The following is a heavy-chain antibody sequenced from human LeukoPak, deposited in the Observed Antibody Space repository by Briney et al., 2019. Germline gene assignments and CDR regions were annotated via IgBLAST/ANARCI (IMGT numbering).Heavy chain of an antibody. Sequence: PGGSLRLSCAASGFTIRDYVMSWVRQAPGKGPEWVSYIDPSGTALYYADSVKGRFTVSRDNGKNSLSLQLRSLRAEDTALYYCARAAYNWNWGQGTLVTVSS. V-gene: IGHV3-11*01. CDR2: IDPSGTAL. D-gene: IGHD1-20*01. J-gene: IGHJ4*02. CDR1: GFTIRDYV. CDR3: ARAAYNWN.